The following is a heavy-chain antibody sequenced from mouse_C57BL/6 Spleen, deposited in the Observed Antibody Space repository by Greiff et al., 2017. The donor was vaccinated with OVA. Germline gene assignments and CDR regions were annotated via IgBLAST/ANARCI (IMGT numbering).Heavy chain of an antibody. CDR3: ARGTVGDYFDY. CDR2: ISYDGSN. CDR1: GYSITSGYY. V-gene: IGHV3-6*01. Sequence: VQLQQSGPGLVKPSQSLSLTCSVTGYSITSGYYWNWIRQFPGNKLEWMGYISYDGSNNYNPSLKNLISITRDTSKNQFFLKLNSVTTEDTATYYCARGTVGDYFDYWGQGTTLTVSS. J-gene: IGHJ2*01. D-gene: IGHD3-3*01.